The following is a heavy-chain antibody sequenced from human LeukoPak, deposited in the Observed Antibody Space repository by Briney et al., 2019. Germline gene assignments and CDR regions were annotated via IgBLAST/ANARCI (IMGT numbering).Heavy chain of an antibody. D-gene: IGHD2-21*01. CDR2: ISAYNGNT. CDR3: ARVKGESLDY. Sequence: ASVKVSCKASGYTFTGYYMHWVRQAPGQGLEWMGWISAYNGNTNYAQKLQGRVTMTTDTSTSTAYMELRSLRSDDTAVYYCARVKGESLDYWGQGTLVTVSS. CDR1: GYTFTGYY. J-gene: IGHJ4*02. V-gene: IGHV1-18*04.